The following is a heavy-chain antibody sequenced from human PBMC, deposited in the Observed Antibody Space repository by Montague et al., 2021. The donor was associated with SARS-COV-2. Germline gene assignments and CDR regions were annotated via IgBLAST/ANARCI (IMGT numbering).Heavy chain of an antibody. CDR2: IYSSGRT. Sequence: SLRLSCAASGFTVSSNYMSWVRQAPGKGLEWVPLIYSSGRTSYADSVKGRFTMSRDNSKNTLYLQMNSLRAEDTAVYYCARGFGESRDHWGQGTLVTVSS. CDR1: GFTVSSNY. J-gene: IGHJ4*02. V-gene: IGHV3-53*01. D-gene: IGHD3-10*01. CDR3: ARGFGESRDH.